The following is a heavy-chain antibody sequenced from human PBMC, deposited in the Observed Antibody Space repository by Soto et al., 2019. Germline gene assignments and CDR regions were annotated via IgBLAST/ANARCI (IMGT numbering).Heavy chain of an antibody. V-gene: IGHV3-33*01. CDR1: GFTFSSYG. D-gene: IGHD4-4*01. Sequence: PGGSLRLSCAASGFTFSSYGMHWVRQAPGKGLEWVAVIWYDGSNKYYADSVKGRFTISRDNSKNTLYLQMNSLRAEDTAVYYCATATVSPMGTVNFDYWGQGTLVTVDS. CDR2: IWYDGSNK. CDR3: ATATVSPMGTVNFDY. J-gene: IGHJ4*02.